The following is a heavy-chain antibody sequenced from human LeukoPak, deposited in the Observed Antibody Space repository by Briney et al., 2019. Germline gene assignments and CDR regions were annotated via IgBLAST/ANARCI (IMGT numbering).Heavy chain of an antibody. Sequence: SETLSLTCTVPGGSISSYYWSWIPQPPGKGLEWIGYIYYSGSTNYNPSLKSRVTISVDTSKNQFSLKLSSVTAADTAVYYCARLRVISGRIQLWPNYYYYGMDVWGQGTTVTVSS. CDR2: IYYSGST. CDR1: GGSISSYY. J-gene: IGHJ6*02. CDR3: ARLRVISGRIQLWPNYYYYGMDV. V-gene: IGHV4-59*08. D-gene: IGHD5-18*01.